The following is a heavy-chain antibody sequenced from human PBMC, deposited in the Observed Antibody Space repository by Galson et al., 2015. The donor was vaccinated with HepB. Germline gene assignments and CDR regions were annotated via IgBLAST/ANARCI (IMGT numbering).Heavy chain of an antibody. J-gene: IGHJ4*02. CDR2: IYPGDSDT. D-gene: IGHD3/OR15-3a*01. CDR3: ATWDQMLGLDY. V-gene: IGHV5-51*03. Sequence: QSGAEVKKPGESLKISCKALGYSFSNYWIGWVRQMPGKGLEWMGIIYPGDSDTRYNPSFQGQVTISADKSFDTAYLQWSSLKASDTAIYYCATWDQMLGLDYWGQGTPVTVSS. CDR1: GYSFSNYW.